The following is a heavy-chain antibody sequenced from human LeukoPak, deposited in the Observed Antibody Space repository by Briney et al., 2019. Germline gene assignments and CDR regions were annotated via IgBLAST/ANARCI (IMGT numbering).Heavy chain of an antibody. CDR2: INPNSGGT. V-gene: IGHV1-2*02. CDR3: ARSPFSIFGVVITGTFDY. J-gene: IGHJ4*02. Sequence: ASVKVSCKASGYTFTGYYMHWVRQAPGQGLEWMGWINPNSGGTNYAQKFQGRVTMTRDTSISTAYMELSRLRSDDTAVYYCARSPFSIFGVVITGTFDYWGQGTLVTVSS. D-gene: IGHD3-3*01. CDR1: GYTFTGYY.